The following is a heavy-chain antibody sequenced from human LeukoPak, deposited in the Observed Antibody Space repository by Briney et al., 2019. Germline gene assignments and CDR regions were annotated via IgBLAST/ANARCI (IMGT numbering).Heavy chain of an antibody. CDR2: IYYSGST. CDR3: ARGVTVWYFDY. Sequence: SETLSLTCTVSGGSISSYYWSWIRQPPGKGLEWIGHIYYSGSTNYNPSLKSRVTISVDTSKNQFSLKLSSVTAADTAVYYCARGVTVWYFDYWGQGTLVTVSS. D-gene: IGHD3-16*01. CDR1: GGSISSYY. V-gene: IGHV4-59*01. J-gene: IGHJ4*02.